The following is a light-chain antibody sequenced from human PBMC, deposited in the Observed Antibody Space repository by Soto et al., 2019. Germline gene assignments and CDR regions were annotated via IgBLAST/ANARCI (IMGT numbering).Light chain of an antibody. J-gene: IGKJ1*01. Sequence: DIQITQSPSTLSAAVPPRGNITFTASQRIRNLLAWYQQKPAKAPKLLIYQASILQSGVPSRFSGSGSETEFTLNISSLQTDDFATYYCKQYNSQSETFGKGTKVDIK. V-gene: IGKV1-5*03. CDR1: QRIRNL. CDR3: KQYNSQSET. CDR2: QAS.